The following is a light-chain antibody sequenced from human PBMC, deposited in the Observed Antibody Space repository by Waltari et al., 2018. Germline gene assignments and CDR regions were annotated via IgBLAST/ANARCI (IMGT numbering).Light chain of an antibody. CDR1: QSISSY. CDR2: TAS. Sequence: DIQMTQSPSSLSASVGDRVTITCRASQSISSYLNWYQQKLGKAPKLRIYTASSLQSGVPSRFSCSGSGTDFTLTISSLQPEDFATYYCQQSYSSPYTFGQGTKLEIK. J-gene: IGKJ2*01. V-gene: IGKV1-39*01. CDR3: QQSYSSPYT.